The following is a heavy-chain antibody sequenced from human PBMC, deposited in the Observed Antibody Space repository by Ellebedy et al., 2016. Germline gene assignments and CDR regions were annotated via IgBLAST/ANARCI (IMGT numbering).Heavy chain of an antibody. CDR2: VFHTGTT. CDR3: AKWNGGWYAFDV. V-gene: IGHV4-59*02. D-gene: IGHD6-19*01. CDR1: GGSVSSDY. Sequence: SETLSLTCNVSGGSVSSDYWNWIRRPPGKGLEWIGYVFHTGTTNYNPSLKSRVTMSVDTSKSQFSLRLTSVTAAYTAVYYCAKWNGGWYAFDVWGQGTMVTVSS. J-gene: IGHJ3*01.